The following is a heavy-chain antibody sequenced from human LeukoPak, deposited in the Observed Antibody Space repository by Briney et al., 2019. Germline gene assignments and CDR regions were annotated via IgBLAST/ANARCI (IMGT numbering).Heavy chain of an antibody. CDR2: IKQDGSEK. CDR1: GFTFSSYW. J-gene: IGHJ4*02. D-gene: IGHD1-26*01. Sequence: SGGSLRLSCAASGFTFSSYWMSWVRQAPGKGLEWVANIKQDGSEKYYVDSVKGRFTISRDNAKNSLYLQMNSLRAEDTAVYYCAREKGSWELLPGGFDYWGQGTPVTVSS. V-gene: IGHV3-7*01. CDR3: AREKGSWELLPGGFDY.